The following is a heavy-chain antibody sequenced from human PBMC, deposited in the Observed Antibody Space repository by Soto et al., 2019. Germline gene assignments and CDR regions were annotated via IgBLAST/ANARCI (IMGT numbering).Heavy chain of an antibody. Sequence: QVQLVQSGAEVKKPGASVKVSCKASGYTFTSYGISWVRQAPGQELEWMGWISAYNGNTNYAQKLQGRVIMTTVTATSTAYMELRSLRSDDTAVYYCASYHLNYYYYGMDVWGQGTTVTVSS. CDR1: GYTFTSYG. CDR3: ASYHLNYYYYGMDV. CDR2: ISAYNGNT. J-gene: IGHJ6*02. V-gene: IGHV1-18*01.